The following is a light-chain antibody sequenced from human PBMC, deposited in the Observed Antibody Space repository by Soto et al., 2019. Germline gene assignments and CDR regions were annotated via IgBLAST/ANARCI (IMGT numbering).Light chain of an antibody. CDR1: QGISSY. CDR2: AAS. Sequence: DIQLTQSPSFLSASVGDRVTITCRASQGISSYLAWYQQKPGKAPKLLIYAASTLQSGVPSRFSGSGSGTEFTLTISSLQPEDFATYYCQQLNSNRRVLTFGGGTKVEIK. J-gene: IGKJ4*01. V-gene: IGKV1-9*01. CDR3: QQLNSNRRVLT.